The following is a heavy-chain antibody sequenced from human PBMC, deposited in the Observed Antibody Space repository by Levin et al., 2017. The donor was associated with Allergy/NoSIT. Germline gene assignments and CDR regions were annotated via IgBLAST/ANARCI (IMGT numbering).Heavy chain of an antibody. D-gene: IGHD3-16*01. CDR2: ISGSGGIT. CDR3: ARSVEKGSVWGLFDY. CDR1: GFTFTTYA. Sequence: GGFLRLSCTASGFTFTTYAMNWVRQAPGKGLEWLSVISGSGGITYYADSVKGRFTMSRDTSKNTVFLQMNSPRAEDTAIYYCARSVEKGSVWGLFDYWGQGTLVTVSS. J-gene: IGHJ4*02. V-gene: IGHV3-23*01.